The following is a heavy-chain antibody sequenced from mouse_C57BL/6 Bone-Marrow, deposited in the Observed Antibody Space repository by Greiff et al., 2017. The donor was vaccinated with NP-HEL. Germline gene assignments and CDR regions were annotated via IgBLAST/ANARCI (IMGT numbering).Heavy chain of an antibody. V-gene: IGHV1-81*01. CDR3: ARRTTVVASNFDV. D-gene: IGHD1-1*01. CDR2: IYPRSGNT. J-gene: IGHJ1*03. Sequence: QVQLQQSGAELARPGASVKLSCKASGYTFTSYGISWVKQRTGQGLEWIGEIYPRSGNTYYNEKFKGKATLTADKSSSKAYMELRSLTSEDSAVYFCARRTTVVASNFDVWGTGTTVTVSS. CDR1: GYTFTSYG.